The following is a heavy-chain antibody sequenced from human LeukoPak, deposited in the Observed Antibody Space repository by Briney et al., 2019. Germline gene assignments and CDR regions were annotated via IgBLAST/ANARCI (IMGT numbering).Heavy chain of an antibody. J-gene: IGHJ4*02. D-gene: IGHD3-16*01. CDR2: ISDSGTST. Sequence: GGSLRLSCAASGFTFRTSAMNWVRHAPGKGLEWVALISDSGTSTYYGESVTGRFSTSRDNSNNRLFLQMNSLRAGDTAVYYCAKVGQPWSIWDYFDYWGQGTLVTVSS. V-gene: IGHV3-23*01. CDR1: GFTFRTSA. CDR3: AKVGQPWSIWDYFDY.